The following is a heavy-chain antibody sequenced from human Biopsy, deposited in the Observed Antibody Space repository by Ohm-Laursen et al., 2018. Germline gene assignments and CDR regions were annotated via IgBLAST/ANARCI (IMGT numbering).Heavy chain of an antibody. CDR3: ARDVEGFYSYAMDV. CDR2: IDWNSRNI. J-gene: IGHJ6*02. D-gene: IGHD5-24*01. Sequence: SLRLSCTASGFSFDDFAMHWVRQSPGKGLEWVAGIDWNSRNINYGDSVTGRFTISRDNAKSSLFLQMNSLRAEDTAVYYCARDVEGFYSYAMDVWGQGTTVTVSS. CDR1: GFSFDDFA. V-gene: IGHV3-9*01.